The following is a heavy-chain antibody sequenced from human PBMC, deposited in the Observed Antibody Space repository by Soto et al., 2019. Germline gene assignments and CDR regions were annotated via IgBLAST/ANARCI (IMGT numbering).Heavy chain of an antibody. D-gene: IGHD7-27*01. CDR3: ARDPKTSGGQHWAFNYFAS. V-gene: IGHV3-30-3*01. CDR1: GFSFSISP. J-gene: IGHJ4*02. CDR2: ISYDGTNK. Sequence: QVQLVESGGGVVQPGRSLRLSCAASGFSFSISPMHWVRQAPGKGPEWEALISYDGTNKFYADSVKGRFTISRDNSKSTLYLQVDSLRPEDAAVYYCARDPKTSGGQHWAFNYFASWGQGTLVTVSS.